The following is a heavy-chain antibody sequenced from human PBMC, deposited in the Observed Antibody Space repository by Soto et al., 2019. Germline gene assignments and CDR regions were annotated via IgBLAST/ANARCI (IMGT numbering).Heavy chain of an antibody. CDR3: ARIKFGAH. CDR2: IYHTGTT. J-gene: IGHJ4*02. D-gene: IGHD3-10*01. Sequence: QVQLQESGPGLVKPSETLSLTCGVSDGSISSINWWNWVRQSPGKGLEWIGEIYHTGTTNYNPSLKSRVTISRDKSKNEFSLSLSSVTAADTAVYYCARIKFGAHWGQGILVTVSS. V-gene: IGHV4-4*02. CDR1: DGSISSINW.